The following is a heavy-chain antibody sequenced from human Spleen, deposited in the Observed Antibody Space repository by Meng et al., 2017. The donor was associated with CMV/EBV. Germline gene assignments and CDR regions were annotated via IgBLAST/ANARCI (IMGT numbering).Heavy chain of an antibody. CDR1: GFNLNSFG. CDR3: ARDYSSGYTYGRFYYGMDV. J-gene: IGHJ6*02. D-gene: IGHD3-10*01. CDR2: ISSSSSYI. V-gene: IGHV3-21*01. Sequence: GESLKISCTASGFNLNSFGINWIRQSPGKGLEWVSSISSSSSYIYYADSVKGRFTISRDNAKNSLFLQVNNLRAEDTAVYYCARDYSSGYTYGRFYYGMDVWGQGTTVTVSS.